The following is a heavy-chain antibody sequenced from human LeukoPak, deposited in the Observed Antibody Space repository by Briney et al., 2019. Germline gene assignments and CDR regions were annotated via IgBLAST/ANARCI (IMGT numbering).Heavy chain of an antibody. J-gene: IGHJ4*02. CDR3: AKQSPSIAVAGDPFSDY. V-gene: IGHV3-23*01. CDR1: GFTFSSYA. Sequence: PGGSLRLSCAASGFTFSSYAMSWVRQAPGKGLEWVSAISGSGGSTYYADSVKGRFTISRDNSKNTLYLQMNSLRAEDTAVYYCAKQSPSIAVAGDPFSDYWGQGTLVTVPS. CDR2: ISGSGGST. D-gene: IGHD6-19*01.